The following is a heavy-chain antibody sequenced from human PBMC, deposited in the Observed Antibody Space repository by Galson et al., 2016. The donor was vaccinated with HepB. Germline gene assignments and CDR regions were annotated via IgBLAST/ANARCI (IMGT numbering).Heavy chain of an antibody. CDR1: GESVSSNSVV. D-gene: IGHD3-16*02. V-gene: IGHV6-1*01. J-gene: IGHJ4*02. CDR2: TYYRSKWFN. Sequence: CAISGESVSSNSVVWNWIRQSPSRGLEWLGRTYYRSKWFNEYADSVKSRITINADTSMNHFSLLLNSVTPEDTAVYYCARGLIALQRNFFDYWGQGTLVTVSS. CDR3: ARGLIALQRNFFDY.